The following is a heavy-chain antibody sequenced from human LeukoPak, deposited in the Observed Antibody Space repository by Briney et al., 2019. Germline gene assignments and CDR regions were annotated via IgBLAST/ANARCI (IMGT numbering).Heavy chain of an antibody. Sequence: PSETLSLTCAVYGVSFSGYYWSWIRQPPGKGLEWIGEINHSGSTNYSPSLKSRVTISVDTSKNQFSLKLSSVTAADTAVYYCARGPAARPSFDYWGQGTLVTVSS. J-gene: IGHJ4*02. V-gene: IGHV4-34*01. CDR2: INHSGST. CDR1: GVSFSGYY. CDR3: ARGPAARPSFDY. D-gene: IGHD6-6*01.